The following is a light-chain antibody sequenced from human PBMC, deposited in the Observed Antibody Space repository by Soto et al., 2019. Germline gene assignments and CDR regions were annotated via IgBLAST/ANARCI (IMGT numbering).Light chain of an antibody. J-gene: IGKJ4*01. V-gene: IGKV1-6*01. CDR3: LQDSSWPLT. Sequence: AVQMTQSPSSLSASVGDRITITCRASQDIRNELGWYQQKPGKTPELLIYAASSLQSGVPSRFSGSGWGTDFTLTISRLQPEDSATYYWLQDSSWPLTFGLGPQVEI. CDR2: AAS. CDR1: QDIRNE.